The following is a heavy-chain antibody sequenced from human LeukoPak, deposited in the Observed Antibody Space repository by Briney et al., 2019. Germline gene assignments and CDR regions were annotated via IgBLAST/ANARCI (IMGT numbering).Heavy chain of an antibody. J-gene: IGHJ3*02. D-gene: IGHD2-2*01. CDR1: GYTFTSYY. Sequence: GASVKVSCKASGYTFTSYYMHWVRQAPGQGLEWMGIINPSGGSTSYAQKFQGRVTMTRDTSTSTVYMELSSLRSEDTAVYYCARPIVVVPAAWGAYAFDIWGQGTMVTVSS. V-gene: IGHV1-46*01. CDR3: ARPIVVVPAAWGAYAFDI. CDR2: INPSGGST.